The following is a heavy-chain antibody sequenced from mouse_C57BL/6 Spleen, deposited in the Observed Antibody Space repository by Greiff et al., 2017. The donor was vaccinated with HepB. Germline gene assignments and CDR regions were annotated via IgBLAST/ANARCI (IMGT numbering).Heavy chain of an antibody. CDR2: IDPSDSYT. Sequence: VQLQQPGAELVMPGASVKLSCKASGYTFTSYWMHWVKQRPGQGLEWIGEIDPSDSYTNYNQKFKGKSTLTVDKSSSIAYMQLSSLTSEDSAVYYCARDYSKDYWGQGTTLTVSS. J-gene: IGHJ2*01. D-gene: IGHD2-5*01. CDR3: ARDYSKDY. CDR1: GYTFTSYW. V-gene: IGHV1-69*01.